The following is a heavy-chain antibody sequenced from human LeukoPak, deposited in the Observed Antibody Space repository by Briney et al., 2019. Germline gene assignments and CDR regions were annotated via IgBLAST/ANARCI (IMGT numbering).Heavy chain of an antibody. Sequence: PGGSLRLSCAASGFTFSSYWMHWVRQAPGKGLVWVSRINSDGGSTSYADSVKGRFTISRDNAKNTLYLQMNSLRAEDTAVYYCARAYTQGLAWYSPAFDIWGQGTMVTVSS. V-gene: IGHV3-74*01. D-gene: IGHD2-21*02. J-gene: IGHJ3*02. CDR1: GFTFSSYW. CDR2: INSDGGST. CDR3: ARAYTQGLAWYSPAFDI.